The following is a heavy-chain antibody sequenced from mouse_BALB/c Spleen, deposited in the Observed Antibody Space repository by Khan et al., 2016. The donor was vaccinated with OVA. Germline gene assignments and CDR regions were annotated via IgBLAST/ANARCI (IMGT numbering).Heavy chain of an antibody. CDR2: IWGDGST. D-gene: IGHD2-13*01. CDR1: GFSLTGYG. V-gene: IGHV2-6-7*01. Sequence: VELVESGPGLVAPSQSLSITCTVSGFSLTGYGVHWVRQPPGKGLEWLGMIWGDGSTDYISAIKSSLNLSKDNSKSHVFLKMNSLQTDDTARYYCARGCYGEYRETMDYGGQGTAVTVSS. CDR3: ARGCYGEYRETMDY. J-gene: IGHJ4*01.